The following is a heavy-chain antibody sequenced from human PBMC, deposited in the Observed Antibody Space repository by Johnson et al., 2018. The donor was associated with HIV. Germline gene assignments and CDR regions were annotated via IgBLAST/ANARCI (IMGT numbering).Heavy chain of an antibody. CDR1: GFTFSNYA. Sequence: VQLVESGGGVVQPGRSLRLSCAASGFTFSNYAMHWVRQAPGKGLELVAVISYDGSNEYSGDSVKGRFTISRDNSNNTLYLQMNSLRAEDTAMYYCSRSSTVVTPHDIWGQGTMVTFSS. J-gene: IGHJ3*02. CDR2: ISYDGSNE. V-gene: IGHV3-30*04. CDR3: SRSSTVVTPHDI. D-gene: IGHD4-23*01.